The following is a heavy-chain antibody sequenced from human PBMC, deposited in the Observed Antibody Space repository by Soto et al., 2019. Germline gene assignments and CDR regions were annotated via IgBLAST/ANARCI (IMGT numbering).Heavy chain of an antibody. J-gene: IGHJ4*02. V-gene: IGHV1-3*01. D-gene: IGHD2-2*01. CDR1: GYTFTGYA. CDR2: INGGNGDT. CDR3: ARGYCSSTSCQYYFDF. Sequence: ASVKVSCKASGYTFTGYAIHWVRQAPGQRLEWMGWINGGNGDTKYSQKFQGRVTITRDTSASTAYMELTSLGSVDTAVYHCARGYCSSTSCQYYFDFWGQGTPVTVSS.